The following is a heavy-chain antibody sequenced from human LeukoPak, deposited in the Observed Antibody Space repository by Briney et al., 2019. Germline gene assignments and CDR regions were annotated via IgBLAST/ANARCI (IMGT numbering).Heavy chain of an antibody. CDR2: IYHSGRT. CDR3: ARDRGAEYCSSTSCYRDNWFDP. V-gene: IGHV4-30-2*01. J-gene: IGHJ5*02. D-gene: IGHD2-2*02. Sequence: SETLSLTCAVSGGSISSGGYSWSWIRQPPGKGLEWIGYIYHSGRTYYNPSLKSRVTISVDRSKNQFSLKLSSVTAADTAVYYCARDRGAEYCSSTSCYRDNWFDPWGQGTLVTVSS. CDR1: GGSISSGGYS.